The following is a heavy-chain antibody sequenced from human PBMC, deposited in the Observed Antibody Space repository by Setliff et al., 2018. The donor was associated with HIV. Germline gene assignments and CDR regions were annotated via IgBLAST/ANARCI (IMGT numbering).Heavy chain of an antibody. CDR1: GGDLNSFV. Sequence: SVKVSCKGSGGDLNSFVISWVRQASGQGLEWMGGITPVIGRPNYAQRFHDRVTITADTSTNTAYMELTSLTSEDTAVYYCARGGGSSYRYHSRGSEYFQYWGQGALVTVSS. CDR3: ARGGGSSYRYHSRGSEYFQY. J-gene: IGHJ1*01. V-gene: IGHV1-69*10. CDR2: ITPVIGRP. D-gene: IGHD3-22*01.